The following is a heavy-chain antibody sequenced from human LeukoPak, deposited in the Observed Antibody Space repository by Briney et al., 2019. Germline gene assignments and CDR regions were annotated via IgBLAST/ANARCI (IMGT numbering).Heavy chain of an antibody. Sequence: SVRASCKASGGTFSSYAISWVRQAPGQGLEWMGGIIPIFGTANYAQKFQGRVTITTDESTSTAYMELSSLRSEDTAVYYCARVGGGTEYYYYMDVWGKGTTVTVSS. D-gene: IGHD2-15*01. V-gene: IGHV1-69*05. CDR3: ARVGGGTEYYYYMDV. J-gene: IGHJ6*03. CDR2: IIPIFGTA. CDR1: GGTFSSYA.